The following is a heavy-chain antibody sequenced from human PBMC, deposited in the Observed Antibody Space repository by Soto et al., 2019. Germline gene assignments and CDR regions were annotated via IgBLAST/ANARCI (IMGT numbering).Heavy chain of an antibody. D-gene: IGHD2-15*01. V-gene: IGHV3-21*01. Sequence: GESLKISCAASGFTFSSYSMNWVRQAPGKGLEWVSSISSSSSYIYYADSVKGRFTISRDNAKNSLYLQMNSLRAEDTAVYYCATLDGGCSGGSCYDDYWGQGTLVTVSS. CDR1: GFTFSSYS. J-gene: IGHJ4*02. CDR3: ATLDGGCSGGSCYDDY. CDR2: ISSSSSYI.